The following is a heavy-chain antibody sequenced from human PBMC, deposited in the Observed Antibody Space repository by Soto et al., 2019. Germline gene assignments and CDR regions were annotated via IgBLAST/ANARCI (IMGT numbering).Heavy chain of an antibody. V-gene: IGHV1-8*02. J-gene: IGHJ5*02. D-gene: IGHD2-21*02. Sequence: QVQLVQSGAEVKKPGASVKVSCKASGYTFSSYDINWVRQATGQGPEWMGWMNPNSGNTGYAQKFQGRVTMTRNTSISTVYMELSSLRSEDTAVYYCARDVTGTRKGGWFAPWGQGTLVTVSS. CDR1: GYTFSSYD. CDR3: ARDVTGTRKGGWFAP. CDR2: MNPNSGNT.